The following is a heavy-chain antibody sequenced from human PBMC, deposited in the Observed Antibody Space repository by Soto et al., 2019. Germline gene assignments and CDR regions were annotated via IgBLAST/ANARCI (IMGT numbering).Heavy chain of an antibody. CDR3: ASHFTGVLVLGTSPPGGDNYGWDV. V-gene: IGHV1-69*02. CDR1: GGTFSRYT. J-gene: IGHJ6*02. Sequence: QVQLVQSGAEVKKPGSSVKVSCKASGGTFSRYTFTWVRQAPGQGLEWMGRIIPILDIPNYAQNFQGRVTITADKPTSPAYRELSSLTSDDTAVYYCASHFTGVLVLGTSPPGGDNYGWDVWGQGTTVTVSS. CDR2: IIPILDIP. D-gene: IGHD2-8*02.